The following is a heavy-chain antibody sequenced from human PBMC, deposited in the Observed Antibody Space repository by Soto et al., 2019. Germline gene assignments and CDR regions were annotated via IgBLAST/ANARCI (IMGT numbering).Heavy chain of an antibody. V-gene: IGHV1-69*01. D-gene: IGHD2-2*01. Sequence: QVQLVQSGAEVKKPGSSVKFSCKASGGTFSSYAISWVRQAPGQGLEWMGGIIPISGTANYAQKFQGRVTITADESTSTANLEQSRLRSEDTAVYYCARSQGSSTSLEIYSYDDYGVHVWGQGTTVAVSS. CDR1: GGTFSSYA. J-gene: IGHJ6*02. CDR2: IIPISGTA. CDR3: ARSQGSSTSLEIYSYDDYGVHV.